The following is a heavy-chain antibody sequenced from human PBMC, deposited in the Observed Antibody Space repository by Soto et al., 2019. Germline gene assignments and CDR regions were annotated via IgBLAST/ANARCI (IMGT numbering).Heavy chain of an antibody. V-gene: IGHV4-34*01. CDR3: ARGSTGIAYYYYYYGMDV. J-gene: IGHJ6*02. D-gene: IGHD1-1*01. CDR1: VGSFSGYY. CDR2: INHSGST. Sequence: PSETLSLTCAVYVGSFSGYYWSWIRQPPGKGLEWIGEINHSGSTNYNPSLKSRVTISVDTSKNQFSLKLSSVTAADTAVYYCARGSTGIAYYYYYYGMDVWGQGTTVTVSS.